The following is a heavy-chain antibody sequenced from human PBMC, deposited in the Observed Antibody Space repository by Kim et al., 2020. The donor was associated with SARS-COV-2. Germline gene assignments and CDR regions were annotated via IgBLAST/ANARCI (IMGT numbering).Heavy chain of an antibody. V-gene: IGHV3-11*06. D-gene: IGHD1-26*01. CDR3: ARDLVGATTYYYYYGMDV. J-gene: IGHJ6*02. Sequence: KGRFTISRDNAKNSLYLQMNSLRAEETAVYYCARDLVGATTYYYYYGMDVWGQGTTVTVSS.